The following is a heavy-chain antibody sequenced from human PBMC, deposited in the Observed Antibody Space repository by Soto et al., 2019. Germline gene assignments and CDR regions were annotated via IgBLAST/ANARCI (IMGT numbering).Heavy chain of an antibody. CDR1: GYTFTGYY. D-gene: IGHD2-2*01. CDR3: ATLEYLPYYGMDV. CDR2: INPNSGGT. J-gene: IGHJ6*02. V-gene: IGHV1-2*02. Sequence: ASVKVSCKASGYTFTGYYMHWVRQAPGQGLEWMGWINPNSGGTNYAQKFQGRVTMTRDTSISTAYMEPSRLRSDDTAVYYCATLEYLPYYGMDVWGQGTTVTVSS.